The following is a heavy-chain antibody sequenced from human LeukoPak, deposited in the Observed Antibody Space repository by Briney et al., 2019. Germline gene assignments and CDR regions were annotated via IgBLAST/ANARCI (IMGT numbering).Heavy chain of an antibody. Sequence: PSETLSLTCTVSGDSISSYNHYWVWIRQPPGTGLEWLGSICYGGTTHDNPSFKSRVTISVDTSKNQFSLRVTSATAADTAAYYCARMVYGDGWNRYYFDYWGQGALVTVSS. V-gene: IGHV4-39*01. CDR3: ARMVYGDGWNRYYFDY. CDR2: ICYGGTT. J-gene: IGHJ4*02. D-gene: IGHD2-8*01. CDR1: GDSISSYNHY.